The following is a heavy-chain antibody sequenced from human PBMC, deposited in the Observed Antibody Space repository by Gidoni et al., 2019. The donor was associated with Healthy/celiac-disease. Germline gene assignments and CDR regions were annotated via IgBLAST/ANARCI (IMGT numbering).Heavy chain of an antibody. CDR2: INYSGST. V-gene: IGHV4-59*01. CDR1: GVSTSSYY. CDR3: ARGPSRFDY. J-gene: IGHJ4*02. Sequence: QVQLQESGPGLAKPSETLSLTCSVSGVSTSSYYWSWIRQPPGKGLEWIGYINYSGSTNYNPSLKSRVTISVDTSKNQFSLKLSSVIAADTAVYYCARGPSRFDYWGQGTLVTVSS.